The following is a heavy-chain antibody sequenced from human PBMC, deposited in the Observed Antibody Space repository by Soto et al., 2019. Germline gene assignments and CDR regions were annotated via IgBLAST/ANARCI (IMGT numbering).Heavy chain of an antibody. D-gene: IGHD3-3*01. Sequence: QMQLVQSGPEVKEPGTSVRVSCKASGFTFTTSGIHWVRQARGQGLEWMGWIVVGSGNTKYNQKFQERVTLTRDMATDTAYMDLRSLTSADTAIYYCAAVVPPSGILERLGLDPWGQGTLVTVSS. CDR1: GFTFTTSG. CDR3: AAVVPPSGILERLGLDP. CDR2: IVVGSGNT. V-gene: IGHV1-58*02. J-gene: IGHJ5*02.